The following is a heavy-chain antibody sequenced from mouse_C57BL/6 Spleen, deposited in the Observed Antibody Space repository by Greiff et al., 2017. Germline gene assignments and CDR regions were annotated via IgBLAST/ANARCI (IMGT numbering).Heavy chain of an antibody. CDR3: AREDGSRGYFDV. CDR2: IHPNSGST. Sequence: QVQLQQPGAELVKPGASVKLSCKASGYTFTSYWMHWVKQRPGQGLEWIGMIHPNSGSTNYNEKFKSKATLTVDKSSSTAYMQLSSLTSEDSAVYYCAREDGSRGYFDVWGKGTTVTVSS. CDR1: GYTFTSYW. J-gene: IGHJ1*03. V-gene: IGHV1-64*01. D-gene: IGHD1-1*01.